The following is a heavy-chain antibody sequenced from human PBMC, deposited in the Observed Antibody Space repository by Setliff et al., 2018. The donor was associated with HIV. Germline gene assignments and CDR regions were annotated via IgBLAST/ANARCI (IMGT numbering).Heavy chain of an antibody. D-gene: IGHD3-3*01. V-gene: IGHV4-34*01. J-gene: IGHJ4*01. CDR3: ASGRDYTGSWFRPFYLDF. CDR2: INHSGST. CDR1: GGSFSAYH. Sequence: PSETLSLTCAVYGGSFSAYHWSWIRQTPGKGLKWLGEINHSGSTAYNLALESRVSMSIDTSKNKFSLKLTSVTAADTAIYYCASGRDYTGSWFRPFYLDFWGHGNLVTVSS.